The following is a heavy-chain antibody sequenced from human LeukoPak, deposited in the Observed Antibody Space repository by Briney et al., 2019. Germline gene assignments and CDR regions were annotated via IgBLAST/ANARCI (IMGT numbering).Heavy chain of an antibody. CDR1: GFTFSSYE. V-gene: IGHV3-48*03. Sequence: GGSLRLSCAASGFTFSSYEMNWVRQAPGKGLEWVSYISSSGSTIYYADSVKGRFTISRDNAKNSLYLQMNSLRAEDTAVYYCASRGRVSKGKNFDYWGQGTLVTVSS. CDR2: ISSSGSTI. CDR3: ASRGRVSKGKNFDY. D-gene: IGHD3-10*01. J-gene: IGHJ4*02.